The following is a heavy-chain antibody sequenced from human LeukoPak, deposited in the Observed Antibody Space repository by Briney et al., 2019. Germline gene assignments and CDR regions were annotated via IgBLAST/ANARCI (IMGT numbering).Heavy chain of an antibody. CDR1: GYTFTSYY. CDR3: ARYSRGDAFDI. D-gene: IGHD1-26*01. J-gene: IGHJ3*02. Sequence: ASVKVSCKASGYTFTSYYMHWVRQAPGQGLEWMGIINPSGGSTSYAQKFQGRVTMTRDTSTSTVYMELSRLRSDDTAVYYCARYSRGDAFDIWGQGTKVTVSS. V-gene: IGHV1-46*01. CDR2: INPSGGST.